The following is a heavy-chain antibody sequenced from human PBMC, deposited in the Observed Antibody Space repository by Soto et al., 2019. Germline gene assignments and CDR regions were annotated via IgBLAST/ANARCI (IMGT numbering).Heavy chain of an antibody. J-gene: IGHJ6*02. CDR2: IYHSGST. Sequence: SDTLSLTCAFSGCSIISSNWWSWVRQPPGKGLEWIGEIYHSGSTNNNPSLKSRITISVDKSKNQFSLKLSSVTAADTAVYYCAREKRPYYYGSGSYYYYYGMDVWGQGTTVT. CDR1: GCSIISSNW. V-gene: IGHV4-4*02. CDR3: AREKRPYYYGSGSYYYYYGMDV. D-gene: IGHD3-10*01.